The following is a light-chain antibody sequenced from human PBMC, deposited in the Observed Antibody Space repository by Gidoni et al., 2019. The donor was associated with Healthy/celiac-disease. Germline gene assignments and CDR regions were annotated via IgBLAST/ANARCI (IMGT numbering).Light chain of an antibody. CDR1: QSVSSY. Sequence: EIVLTQSPATLSWSPVERATLSCRASQSVSSYLAWYQQKPDQAPSLLIYDASNRATGIPARFSGSWSWTDCTLTISSLAPDVFAVYYCQQRSNWPLTFGGGTKVEIK. J-gene: IGKJ4*01. V-gene: IGKV3-11*01. CDR3: QQRSNWPLT. CDR2: DAS.